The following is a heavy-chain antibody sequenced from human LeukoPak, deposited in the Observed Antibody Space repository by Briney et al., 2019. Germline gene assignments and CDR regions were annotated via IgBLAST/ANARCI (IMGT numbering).Heavy chain of an antibody. Sequence: SETLSLTCAVYGGSFNDYFWSWIRQPPGKGLEWIGEINHSGSTKHTASLKSRVAISVDTSKNQFSLKLNSVTAADTAVYFCARGHLRTGTREFDYWGQGTLVTASS. CDR2: INHSGST. CDR3: ARGHLRTGTREFDY. D-gene: IGHD1-7*01. J-gene: IGHJ4*02. CDR1: GGSFNDYF. V-gene: IGHV4-34*01.